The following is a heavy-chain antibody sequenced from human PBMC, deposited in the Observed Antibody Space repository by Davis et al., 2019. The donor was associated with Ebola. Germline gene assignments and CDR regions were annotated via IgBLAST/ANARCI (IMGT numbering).Heavy chain of an antibody. J-gene: IGHJ6*04. CDR3: ARGPMASIHPSFYYYGLDI. V-gene: IGHV3-30*01. Sequence: SVKGRFTISRDNSKNTLYLQMNSLRAEDTAVYYCARGPMASIHPSFYYYGLDIWGKGTTVTVSS. D-gene: IGHD5-18*01.